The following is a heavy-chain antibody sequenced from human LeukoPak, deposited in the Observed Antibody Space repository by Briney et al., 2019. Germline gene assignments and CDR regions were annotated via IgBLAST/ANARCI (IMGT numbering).Heavy chain of an antibody. Sequence: GGSLRLSCAASGFTFSSYWMSWVRQAPGKGLEWVANIKQDGSEKYYVDSVKGRFTISRDNAKNSLYLQMNSLRAEDTALYYCAKGVYDSSGYYPYYFDYWGQGTLVTVSS. J-gene: IGHJ4*02. D-gene: IGHD3-22*01. V-gene: IGHV3-7*03. CDR3: AKGVYDSSGYYPYYFDY. CDR2: IKQDGSEK. CDR1: GFTFSSYW.